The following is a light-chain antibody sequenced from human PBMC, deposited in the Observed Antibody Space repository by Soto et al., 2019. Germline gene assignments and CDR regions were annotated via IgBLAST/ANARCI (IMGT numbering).Light chain of an antibody. CDR1: QSVSSSY. V-gene: IGKV3-20*01. Sequence: EIVLTQSPGTLSLSPGERATLSCRASQSVSSSYLAWYQQKPGQAPRLLIYGATSRATGIRDRCSGSGSGRDLTLTISGLEPEDFAAYYCQQCGSTPITFGRATRLE. CDR2: GAT. CDR3: QQCGSTPIT. J-gene: IGKJ5*01.